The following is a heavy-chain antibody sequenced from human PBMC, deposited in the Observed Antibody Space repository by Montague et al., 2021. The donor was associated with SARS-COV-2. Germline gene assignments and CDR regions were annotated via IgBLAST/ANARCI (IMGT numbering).Heavy chain of an antibody. J-gene: IGHJ6*02. D-gene: IGHD6-19*01. CDR1: GGSISNYY. Sequence: SETLSLTRTVSGGSISNYYWTWIRQPAGKGLEWIGRLYTGGSTIYNPSLKSRVTMSVDTSKNQFSLNVTSVTAADTAIYYCARESGYSSGWRYYYVMDVWGQGTTVTVS. V-gene: IGHV4-4*07. CDR3: ARESGYSSGWRYYYVMDV. CDR2: LYTGGST.